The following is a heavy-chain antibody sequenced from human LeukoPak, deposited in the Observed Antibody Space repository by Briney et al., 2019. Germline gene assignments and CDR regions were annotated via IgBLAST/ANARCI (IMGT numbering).Heavy chain of an antibody. D-gene: IGHD6-19*01. Sequence: GGSLRLSCAASGFTFSSYAMHWVRQAPGKGLEWEAVTSYDGSNKYYADSVKGRFTISRDNSKNTLYLQMNSLRAEDTAVYYCARPYSSGGGPSNYWGQGTLVTVSS. CDR3: ARPYSSGGGPSNY. V-gene: IGHV3-30*04. J-gene: IGHJ4*02. CDR1: GFTFSSYA. CDR2: TSYDGSNK.